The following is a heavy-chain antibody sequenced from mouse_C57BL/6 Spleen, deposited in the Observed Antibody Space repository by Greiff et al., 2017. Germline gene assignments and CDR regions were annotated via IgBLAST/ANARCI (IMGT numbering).Heavy chain of an antibody. Sequence: EVKVVESEGGLVQPGSSMKLSCTASGFTFSDYYMAWVRQVPEKGLEWVANINYDGSSTYYLDSLKSRFIISRDNAKNILYLQMSSLKSEDTATYYCARVDSAWFAYWGQGTLVTVSA. CDR3: ARVDSAWFAY. J-gene: IGHJ3*01. CDR1: GFTFSDYY. CDR2: INYDGSST. V-gene: IGHV5-16*01. D-gene: IGHD2-4*01.